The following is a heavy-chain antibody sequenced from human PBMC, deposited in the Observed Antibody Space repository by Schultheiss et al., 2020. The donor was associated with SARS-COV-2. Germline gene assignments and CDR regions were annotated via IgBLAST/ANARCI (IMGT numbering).Heavy chain of an antibody. CDR2: INHSGST. CDR3: ASGQGYYYDSSGFLTRFDY. CDR1: GGSFSGYY. J-gene: IGHJ4*02. D-gene: IGHD3-22*01. V-gene: IGHV4-34*01. Sequence: SETLSLTCAVYGGSFSGYYWSWIRQPPGKGLEWIGEINHSGSTNYNPSLKSRVTISVDTSKNQFSLKLTSVTAADTAVYYCASGQGYYYDSSGFLTRFDYWGQGTLVTVSS.